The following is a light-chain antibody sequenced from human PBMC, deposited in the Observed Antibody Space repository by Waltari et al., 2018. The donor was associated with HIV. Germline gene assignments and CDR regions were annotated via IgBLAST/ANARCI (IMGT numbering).Light chain of an antibody. Sequence: QSALTQPASVSGSPGQSVTISCTGTSSNVGGYNLVSWYQQHPDKAPKLVIFEANTRPSWIPFRFSASKSGNTASLTISGLQPEDEADYYCCSYMSGSTLVFGGGTKVIV. V-gene: IGLV2-14*02. CDR1: SSNVGGYNL. CDR2: EAN. J-gene: IGLJ3*02. CDR3: CSYMSGSTLV.